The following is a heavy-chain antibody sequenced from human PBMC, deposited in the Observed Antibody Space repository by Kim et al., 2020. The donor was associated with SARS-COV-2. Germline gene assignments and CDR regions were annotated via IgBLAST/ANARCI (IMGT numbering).Heavy chain of an antibody. CDR1: GDSVTSHGVA. J-gene: IGHJ3*01. Sequence: SPTLSLTCAISGDSVTSHGVAWTWIRQSPSRGLAWLGRTSYTSRWVNEYAPTVKSRITINADTSKNQFSLQLNSVTPDDTAVYYCARGRDSAFDVWGQGTVVTGSS. CDR3: ARGRDSAFDV. CDR2: TSYTSRWVN. V-gene: IGHV6-1*01.